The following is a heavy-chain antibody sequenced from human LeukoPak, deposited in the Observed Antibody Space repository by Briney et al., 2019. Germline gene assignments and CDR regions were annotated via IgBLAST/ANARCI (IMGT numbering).Heavy chain of an antibody. J-gene: IGHJ4*02. CDR2: ISYDGSNK. CDR1: GFTFSSYA. CDR3: ARAPYYYDSSGQGDY. Sequence: GGSLRLSCAASGFTFSSYAMHWVRQAPGKGLEWVAVISYDGSNKYYADSVKGRFTISRDNSKNTLYLQMSSLRAEDTAVYYCARAPYYYDSSGQGDYWGQGTLVTVSS. D-gene: IGHD3-22*01. V-gene: IGHV3-30*15.